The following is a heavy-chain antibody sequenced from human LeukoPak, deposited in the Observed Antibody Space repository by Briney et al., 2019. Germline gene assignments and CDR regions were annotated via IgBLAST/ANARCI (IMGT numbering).Heavy chain of an antibody. CDR1: GFTLGTSG. CDR2: IWANGNDK. CDR3: ARDSAYYRFDH. J-gene: IGHJ4*02. Sequence: GGSLRLSCAASGFTLGTSGMHWVRQAPGEGRGWVADIWANGNDKYYVDSVKGRFTVSRDNSNNMAYLHMSNLRAEDTAVYYCARDSAYYRFDHWGQGTLVTVSS. D-gene: IGHD3-22*01. V-gene: IGHV3-33*01.